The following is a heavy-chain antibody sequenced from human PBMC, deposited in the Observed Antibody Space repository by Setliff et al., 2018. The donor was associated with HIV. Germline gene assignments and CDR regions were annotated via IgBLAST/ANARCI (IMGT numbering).Heavy chain of an antibody. CDR2: IIPIFGTA. V-gene: IGHV1-69*13. CDR3: ASKEFSGAFDI. J-gene: IGHJ3*02. CDR1: GGTFSSYA. D-gene: IGHD3-10*01. Sequence: SVKVSCKASGGTFSSYAISWVRQAPGQGLEWMEGIIPIFGTANYAQKFQGRVTITADESTSTAYMELSSLRSEDTAVYYCASKEFSGAFDIWGQGTMVTVSS.